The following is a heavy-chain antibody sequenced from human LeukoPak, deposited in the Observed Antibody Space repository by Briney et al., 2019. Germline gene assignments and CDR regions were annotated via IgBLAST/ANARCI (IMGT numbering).Heavy chain of an antibody. D-gene: IGHD2-2*01. CDR1: GGSFSGYY. J-gene: IGHJ6*02. CDR3: ARRPRVRVGYCSSTSCYRYYYYGMDV. V-gene: IGHV4-34*01. Sequence: KPSETLSLTCAVYGGSFSGYYWSWIRQPPGKGLEWIGEINHSGSTNYNPSLKSRVTISVDTSKNQFSLKLSSVTAADTAVYYCARRPRVRVGYCSSTSCYRYYYYGMDVWGQGTTVTVSS. CDR2: INHSGST.